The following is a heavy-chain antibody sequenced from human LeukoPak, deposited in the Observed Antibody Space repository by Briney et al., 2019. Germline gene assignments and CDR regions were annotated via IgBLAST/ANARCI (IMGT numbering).Heavy chain of an antibody. Sequence: SETLSLTCTVSASSISDYYWSWIRQPPGKGLEWIGFFSNRGTTNYKPSIKSRVTMSVDTSKNQFSLKLSSVTAADTAVYYCARGSNWGDYWGQGTLVTVSS. V-gene: IGHV4-59*12. J-gene: IGHJ4*02. CDR2: FSNRGTT. D-gene: IGHD7-27*01. CDR1: ASSISDYY. CDR3: ARGSNWGDY.